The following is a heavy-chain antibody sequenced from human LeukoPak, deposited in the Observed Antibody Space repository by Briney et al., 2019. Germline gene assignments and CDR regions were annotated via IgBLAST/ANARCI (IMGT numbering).Heavy chain of an antibody. D-gene: IGHD3-9*01. V-gene: IGHV3-64*01. Sequence: PGGSLRLSCAASGFTFSSYTMHWVRQAPGKGLEYVSAISSNGGSTYYANSVKGRFTISRDNSKNTLYLRMGSLRVEDMAVYYCARGVAGYYMASDYWGQGTLVTVSS. CDR2: ISSNGGST. CDR3: ARGVAGYYMASDY. J-gene: IGHJ4*02. CDR1: GFTFSSYT.